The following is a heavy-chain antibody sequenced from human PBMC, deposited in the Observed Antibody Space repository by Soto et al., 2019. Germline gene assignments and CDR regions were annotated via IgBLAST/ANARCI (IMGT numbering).Heavy chain of an antibody. CDR1: GGSISSSSYY. J-gene: IGHJ4*02. Sequence: QLQLQESGPGLVKPSETLSLTCTVSGGSISSSSYYWGWIRQPPGKGLEWIGSIYYSGSTYYNPSLKSRVTISVDTSKNQFSLKLSSVTAADTAVYYCARLRSVVVTAIPTGYFDYWGQGTLVTVSS. D-gene: IGHD2-21*02. CDR3: ARLRSVVVTAIPTGYFDY. V-gene: IGHV4-39*01. CDR2: IYYSGST.